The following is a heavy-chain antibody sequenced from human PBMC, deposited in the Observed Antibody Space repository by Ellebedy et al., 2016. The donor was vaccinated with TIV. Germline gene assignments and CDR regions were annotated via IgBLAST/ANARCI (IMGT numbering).Heavy chain of an antibody. J-gene: IGHJ6*02. CDR2: IIPIFGTA. D-gene: IGHD5-18*01. Sequence: AASVKVSCKASGGTFSSYAISWVRHAPGQVLEWMGGIIPIFGTANYAQKFQGRVTITADASTSTAYMELSSLRSEDTAEYYWERGVGYSYGYGAYFNGMDVWGQGTTVTVSS. CDR1: GGTFSSYA. V-gene: IGHV1-69*13. CDR3: ERGVGYSYGYGAYFNGMDV.